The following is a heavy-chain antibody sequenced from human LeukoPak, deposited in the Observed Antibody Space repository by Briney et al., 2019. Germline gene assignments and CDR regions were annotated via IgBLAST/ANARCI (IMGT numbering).Heavy chain of an antibody. V-gene: IGHV3-33*01. J-gene: IGHJ4*02. CDR2: IWYDGSNK. Sequence: GGSLRLSCAASGFTFSSYGMHWVRQAPGKGLEWVAVIWYDGSNKYYADSVKGRFTISRDNPKNTLYLQMNSLRAEDTAVYYCARGMDTAMGLPDYWGQGTLVTVSS. CDR3: ARGMDTAMGLPDY. D-gene: IGHD5-18*01. CDR1: GFTFSSYG.